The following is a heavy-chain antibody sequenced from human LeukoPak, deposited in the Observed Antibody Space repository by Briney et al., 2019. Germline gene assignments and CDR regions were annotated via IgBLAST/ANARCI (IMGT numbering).Heavy chain of an antibody. D-gene: IGHD3-3*01. CDR3: ARVSLYYDFWSGYYGLVGDAFDI. Sequence: ASVKVSCKASGYTFTSYGISWVRQAPGQGLEWMGWISAYNGNTNYAQKLQGRVIMTTDTSTSTAYMELRSLRSDDTAVYYCARVSLYYDFWSGYYGLVGDAFDIWGQGIMVTVSS. CDR2: ISAYNGNT. J-gene: IGHJ3*02. CDR1: GYTFTSYG. V-gene: IGHV1-18*01.